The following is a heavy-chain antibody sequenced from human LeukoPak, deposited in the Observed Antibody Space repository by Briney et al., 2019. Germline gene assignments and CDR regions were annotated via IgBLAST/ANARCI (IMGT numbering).Heavy chain of an antibody. V-gene: IGHV3-30*19. D-gene: IGHD3-10*01. CDR2: ISYDGSNK. J-gene: IGHJ4*02. CDR3: ARDPDYYGSGSYVATFDY. CDR1: GFNFNNYD. Sequence: GGSLRLSCVASGFNFNNYDLHWVRQAPGKGLEWVAVISYDGSNKYYADSVKGRFTISRDNSKNTLYLQMNSLRAEDTAVYYCARDPDYYGSGSYVATFDYWGQGTLVTVSS.